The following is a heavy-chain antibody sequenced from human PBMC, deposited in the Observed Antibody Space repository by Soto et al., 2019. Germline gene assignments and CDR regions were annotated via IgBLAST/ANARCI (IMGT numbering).Heavy chain of an antibody. CDR2: IYWSGDE. CDR1: GFSLSTSGVG. V-gene: IGHV2-5*01. CDR3: ARGLATLPVFAFDI. J-gene: IGHJ3*02. D-gene: IGHD6-6*01. Sequence: QGTLKESGPTLVNPTQTLTLTSSFSGFSLSTSGVGVGWIRQSPGKALEWLALIYWSGDEHYRPSLKSRLSTIKDTSNNHVVLIMTDMDPVDTATYYCARGLATLPVFAFDIWGQGTMVTVSS.